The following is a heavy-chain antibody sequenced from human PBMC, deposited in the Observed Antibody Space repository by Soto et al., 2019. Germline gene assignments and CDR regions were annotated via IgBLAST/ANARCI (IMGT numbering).Heavy chain of an antibody. CDR2: IIPIFGTA. V-gene: IGHV1-69*06. CDR1: GGTFSSYA. CDR3: ARDKKDIVVVVAAKGDAFDI. D-gene: IGHD2-15*01. Sequence: SVKVSCKASGGTFSSYAISWVRQAPGQGLEWMGGIIPIFGTANYAQKFQGRVTMTADTSTSTAYMELRSLRSEDTAVYYCARDKKDIVVVVAAKGDAFDIWGQGTMVTVSS. J-gene: IGHJ3*02.